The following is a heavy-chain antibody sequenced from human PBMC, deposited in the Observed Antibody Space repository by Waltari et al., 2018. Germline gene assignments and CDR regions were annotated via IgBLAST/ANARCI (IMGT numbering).Heavy chain of an antibody. V-gene: IGHV1-46*01. D-gene: IGHD3-22*01. CDR3: ASGDYDDSTGSRYYGMDV. CDR2: MNPGGRT. Sequence: QVHLVQSGAEVKKPGASAKVSCRASGHTFISYYIHWVRGAPGQGLEWMGKMNPGGRTTDAQKFQGRVTMTRDTSTNTVYMELSSLRSEDTAVYYCASGDYDDSTGSRYYGMDVWGQGTTVTVSS. CDR1: GHTFISYY. J-gene: IGHJ6*02.